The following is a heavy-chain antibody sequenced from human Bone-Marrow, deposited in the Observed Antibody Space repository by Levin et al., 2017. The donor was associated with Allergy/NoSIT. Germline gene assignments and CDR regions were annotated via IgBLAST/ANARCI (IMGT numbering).Heavy chain of an antibody. CDR2: INHDGSST. CDR1: GFTVSNSW. Sequence: GGSLRLSCAASGFTVSNSWMHWVRQAPGKGLLWVSLINHDGSSTTYADSVKGRFTISRDIAKNTLYLHMNSLRAEDTALYYCARAGPNWRIDYWGQGTLVTVSS. D-gene: IGHD7-27*01. J-gene: IGHJ4*02. CDR3: ARAGPNWRIDY. V-gene: IGHV3-74*03.